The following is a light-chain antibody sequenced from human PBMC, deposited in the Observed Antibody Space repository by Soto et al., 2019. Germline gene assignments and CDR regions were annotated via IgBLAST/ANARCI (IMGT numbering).Light chain of an antibody. CDR3: GTWDSSLSAAV. V-gene: IGLV1-51*01. Sequence: QSVLTQPPSVSATPGQKVTITCSGSSSNIGNNYVSWYQQLPGTAPKLLIYDNNKRPSGIPDRFSGSKSGTSATLGITGLQTVDEADYYCGTWDSSLSAAVFGGGTKLTVL. CDR1: SSNIGNNY. CDR2: DNN. J-gene: IGLJ2*01.